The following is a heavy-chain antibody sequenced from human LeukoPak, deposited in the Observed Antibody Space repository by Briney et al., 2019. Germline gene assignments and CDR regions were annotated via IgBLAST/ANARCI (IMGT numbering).Heavy chain of an antibody. Sequence: PSESLTLSCAVSGGTFSSYSLNWIRQPPGKGLEWVSSISSSSSYIYNSDSVNGRFTISRGNASNSLYLQMNSLRAEDTAVYYCASSHSSPWGVFDPWGQGTLVTVSS. CDR3: ASSHSSPWGVFDP. V-gene: IGHV3-21*01. J-gene: IGHJ5*02. CDR1: GGTFSSYS. CDR2: ISSSSSYI. D-gene: IGHD6-13*01.